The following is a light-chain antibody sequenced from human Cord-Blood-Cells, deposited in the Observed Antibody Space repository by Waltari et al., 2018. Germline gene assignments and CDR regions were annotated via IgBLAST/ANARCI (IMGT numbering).Light chain of an antibody. J-gene: IGLJ3*02. CDR2: KDC. V-gene: IGLV3-25*03. CDR3: QSAVSRGTRV. CDR1: ALPKQY. Sequence: SYELTQPPSGSVSPGQTARSTCSGAALPKQYALWYQQKPGQAPVLVIYKDCERTSGIDERLSGPNSETTVKLPIREVHAEDEADYYGQSAVSRGTRVFGGRPTLTVL.